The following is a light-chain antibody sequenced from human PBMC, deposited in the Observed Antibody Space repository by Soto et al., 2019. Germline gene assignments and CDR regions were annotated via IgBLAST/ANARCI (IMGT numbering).Light chain of an antibody. CDR2: DVS. Sequence: HSVLTQPASVSGSPGQSITISCTGTSSDVGGYNYVSWYQQHPGKAPKLMIYDVSNRPSGVSNRFSGSKSGNTASLTISGLQAEVEADYYCSSYTTTIPVSGTGTKVPDL. V-gene: IGLV2-14*01. J-gene: IGLJ1*01. CDR1: SSDVGGYNY. CDR3: SSYTTTIPV.